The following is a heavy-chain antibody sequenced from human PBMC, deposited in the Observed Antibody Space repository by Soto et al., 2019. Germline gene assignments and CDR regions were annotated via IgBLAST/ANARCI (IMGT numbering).Heavy chain of an antibody. CDR2: IIPILGIA. V-gene: IGHV1-69*02. CDR3: ARGDYYGSGPVLSGMDV. D-gene: IGHD3-10*01. Sequence: QVQLVQSGAEVKKPGSSVKVSCKASGGTFSSYTISWVRQAPGQGLEWMGRIIPILGIANYAQKFQGRVTITADKSTSTAYMELSSLRSEDTAVYYCARGDYYGSGPVLSGMDVWGQGTTVTVSS. CDR1: GGTFSSYT. J-gene: IGHJ6*02.